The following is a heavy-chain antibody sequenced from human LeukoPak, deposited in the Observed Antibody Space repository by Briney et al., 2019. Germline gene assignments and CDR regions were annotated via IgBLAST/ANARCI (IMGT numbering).Heavy chain of an antibody. D-gene: IGHD2-15*01. J-gene: IGHJ6*03. CDR2: ISSSSSYI. Sequence: GGSLRLSCAASGFTFSSYSMNWVRQAPGKGLEWVSSISSSSSYIYYADSVKGRFTISRDNFKRTLFLQMNSLRAEDTAVYYCAKDPSYCSGGSCYIYFYYYMDVWGKGTTVTVSS. V-gene: IGHV3-21*04. CDR3: AKDPSYCSGGSCYIYFYYYMDV. CDR1: GFTFSSYS.